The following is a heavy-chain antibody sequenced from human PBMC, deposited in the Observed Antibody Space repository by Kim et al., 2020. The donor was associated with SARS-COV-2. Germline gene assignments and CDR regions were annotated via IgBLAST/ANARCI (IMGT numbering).Heavy chain of an antibody. D-gene: IGHD3-22*01. V-gene: IGHV4-31*03. CDR1: GGSISSGGYY. CDR2: IYYSGST. CDR3: ARGGIQLWENYYDSSGYYSYYFDY. J-gene: IGHJ4*02. Sequence: SETLSLTCTVSGGSISSGGYYWSWIRQHPGKGLEWIGYIYYSGSTYYNPSLKSRVTISVDTSKNQFSLKLSSVTAADTAVYYCARGGIQLWENYYDSSGYYSYYFDYWGQGTLVTVSS.